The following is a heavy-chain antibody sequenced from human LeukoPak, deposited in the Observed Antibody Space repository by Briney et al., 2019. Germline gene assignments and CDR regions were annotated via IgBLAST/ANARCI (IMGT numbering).Heavy chain of an antibody. D-gene: IGHD5-18*01. J-gene: IGHJ4*02. Sequence: ASVKVSCKASGYTFTGYYMHWVRQAPGQGLEWMGWINPNSGGTNYAQKFQGRVTMTRDTSNSTAYMELSRLRSDDTAVYYCAREGGYSYVVDYWGQGTLVTVSS. CDR3: AREGGYSYVVDY. CDR1: GYTFTGYY. CDR2: INPNSGGT. V-gene: IGHV1-2*02.